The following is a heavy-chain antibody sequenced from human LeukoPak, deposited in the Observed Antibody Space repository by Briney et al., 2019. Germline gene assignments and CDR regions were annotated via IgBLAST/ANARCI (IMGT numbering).Heavy chain of an antibody. CDR3: ARDRLYNGSGSYSYYYGMDV. CDR1: GGSISSYY. CDR2: IYYSGST. D-gene: IGHD3-10*01. J-gene: IGHJ6*02. V-gene: IGHV4-59*01. Sequence: ETLSLTCTVSGGSISSYYWSWIRQPPGKGLEWIGYIYYSGSTNYNPSLKSRVTISVDTSKNQFSLKLSSVTAADTAVYYCARDRLYNGSGSYSYYYGMDVWGQGTTVTVSS.